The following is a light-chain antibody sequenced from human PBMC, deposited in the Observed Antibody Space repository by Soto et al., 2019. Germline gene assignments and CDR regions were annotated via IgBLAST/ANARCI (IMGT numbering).Light chain of an antibody. V-gene: IGKV3D-11*02. CDR1: QSVSSY. CDR3: QQRSNLGT. J-gene: IGKJ5*01. Sequence: EIVLTHSPATLSLSPGERATLSCRASQSVSSYLAWYQQKPGQAPRLLIYDASNRATGIPARFSGSGPGTDFTLTISSLEPEDFAVYYCQQRSNLGTFGQGTRLEIK. CDR2: DAS.